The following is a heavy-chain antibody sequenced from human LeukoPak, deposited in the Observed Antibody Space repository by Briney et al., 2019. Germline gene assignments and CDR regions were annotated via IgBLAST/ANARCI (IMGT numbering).Heavy chain of an antibody. CDR1: GGSISSSNW. Sequence: SETLCLTCAVSGGSISSSNWWSGVRQPPGKGLEWMGEFYHSGSTNYTPSLKSRVTISADKSKNQFSLKLSSVTAADTAVYYCARGSIGRYFDWLPDAFDIGGQGTMVTVSS. D-gene: IGHD3-9*01. V-gene: IGHV4-4*02. CDR2: FYHSGST. CDR3: ARGSIGRYFDWLPDAFDI. J-gene: IGHJ3*02.